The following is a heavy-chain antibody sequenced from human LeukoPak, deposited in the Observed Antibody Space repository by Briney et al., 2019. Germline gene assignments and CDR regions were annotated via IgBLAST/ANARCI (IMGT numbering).Heavy chain of an antibody. J-gene: IGHJ4*02. CDR3: ARDGDSSGHEMGY. CDR2: INHSGST. D-gene: IGHD3-22*01. V-gene: IGHV4-30-2*01. CDR1: GGSISSGGYY. Sequence: SQTLSLTCTVSGGSISSGGYYWSWIRQPPGKGLEWIGEINHSGSTNYNPSLKSRVTISVDTSKNQFSLKLSSVTAADTAVYYCARDGDSSGHEMGYWGQGTLVTVSS.